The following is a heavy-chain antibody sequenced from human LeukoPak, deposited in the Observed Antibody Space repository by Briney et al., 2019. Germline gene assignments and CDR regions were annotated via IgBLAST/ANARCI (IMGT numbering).Heavy chain of an antibody. J-gene: IGHJ6*03. CDR1: GFTFSSYG. V-gene: IGHV3-30*03. CDR2: ISYDGSNK. D-gene: IGHD3-22*01. Sequence: PGGSLGLSCAASGFTFSSYGMHWVRQAPGKGLEWVAVISYDGSNKYYADSVKGRFTISRDNAKNSLYLQMNSLRAEDTAVYYCARADSSGYYSGYYYMDVWGKGTTVTISS. CDR3: ARADSSGYYSGYYYMDV.